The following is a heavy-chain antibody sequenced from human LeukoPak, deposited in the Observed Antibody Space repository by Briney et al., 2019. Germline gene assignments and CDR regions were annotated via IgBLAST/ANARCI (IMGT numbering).Heavy chain of an antibody. D-gene: IGHD3-10*01. Sequence: SEALSLTCTVSGSSISSGGYYWSWIRQHPGKGLEWIGYIYYSGSTYYNPSLKSRVTISVDTSKNQFSLKLSSVTAADTAVYYCARYGSGSRSTADWFDPWGQGTLVTVSS. CDR1: GSSISSGGYY. CDR3: ARYGSGSRSTADWFDP. J-gene: IGHJ5*02. V-gene: IGHV4-31*03. CDR2: IYYSGST.